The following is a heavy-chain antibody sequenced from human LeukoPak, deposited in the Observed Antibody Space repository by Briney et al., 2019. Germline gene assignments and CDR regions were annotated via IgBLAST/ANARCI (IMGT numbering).Heavy chain of an antibody. CDR2: ISSSGSTI. CDR3: ARGGQDIVVVVAATYYFDY. Sequence: GGSLRLSCAASGFTFSSYEMNWVRQAPGKGLEWVSYISSSGSTIYYADSVKGRFTISRDNAKNSLYLQMNSLRAEDTAVYYCARGGQDIVVVVAATYYFDYWSQGTLVTVSS. D-gene: IGHD2-15*01. CDR1: GFTFSSYE. J-gene: IGHJ4*02. V-gene: IGHV3-48*03.